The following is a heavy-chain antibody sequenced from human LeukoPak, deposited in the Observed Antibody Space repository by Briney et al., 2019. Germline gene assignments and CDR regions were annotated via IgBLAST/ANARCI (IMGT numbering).Heavy chain of an antibody. CDR1: GGSFSGYY. CDR2: INHSGST. Sequence: SETLSLTCAVYGGSFSGYYWSWIRQPPGKGLEWIGEINHSGSTNYNPSLESRVTISVDTSKNQFSLKLSSVTAADTAVYYCAGDYGDSYYFDYWGQGTLVTVSS. J-gene: IGHJ4*02. V-gene: IGHV4-34*01. D-gene: IGHD4-17*01. CDR3: AGDYGDSYYFDY.